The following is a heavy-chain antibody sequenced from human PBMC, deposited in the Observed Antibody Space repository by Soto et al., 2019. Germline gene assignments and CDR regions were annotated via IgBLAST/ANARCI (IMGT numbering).Heavy chain of an antibody. V-gene: IGHV4-31*03. CDR1: GGSISSGGYY. J-gene: IGHJ6*02. CDR2: IYYSGST. CDR3: ARVVSCSSTSCYRGYYGMDV. Sequence: SETLSLTCTVSGGSISSGGYYWSWIRQHPGKGLEWIGYIYYSGSTYYNPSLKSRVTISVDTSKNQFSLKLSSVTAADTAVYYCARVVSCSSTSCYRGYYGMDVWGQGTTVT. D-gene: IGHD2-2*02.